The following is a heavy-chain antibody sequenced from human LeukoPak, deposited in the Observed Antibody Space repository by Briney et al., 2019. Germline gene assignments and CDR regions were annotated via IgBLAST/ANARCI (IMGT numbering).Heavy chain of an antibody. J-gene: IGHJ5*02. V-gene: IGHV1-46*01. D-gene: IGHD4-17*01. Sequence: ASVKVSCKASGYTFTDYYMHWVRQAPGQGLEWMGIINPSGGSTSYAQKFQGRVTMTRDTSTSTVYMELSSLRSEDTAVYYCARDLGYGDYRRGHWFDPWGQGTLVTVSS. CDR1: GYTFTDYY. CDR3: ARDLGYGDYRRGHWFDP. CDR2: INPSGGST.